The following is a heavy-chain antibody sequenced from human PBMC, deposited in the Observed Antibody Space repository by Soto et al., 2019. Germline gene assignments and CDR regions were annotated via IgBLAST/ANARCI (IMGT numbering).Heavy chain of an antibody. V-gene: IGHV1-3*01. J-gene: IGHJ5*02. CDR1: GYTFTSYT. CDR3: AIGIKYGDYSRWFDP. CDR2: INAGNGNT. D-gene: IGHD4-17*01. Sequence: GASVKVSCKASGYTFTSYTMHWVRQAPGQRLEWMGWINAGNGNTKYSQKFQGRVTISRDTSARTAYMELSSLRSEDTAVYYCAIGIKYGDYSRWFDPWGPATLVTVSS.